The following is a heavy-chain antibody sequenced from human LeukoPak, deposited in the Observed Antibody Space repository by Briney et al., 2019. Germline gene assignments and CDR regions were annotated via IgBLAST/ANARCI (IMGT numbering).Heavy chain of an antibody. J-gene: IGHJ4*02. V-gene: IGHV3-30*02. D-gene: IGHD3-10*01. CDR3: AKDGLLWFGELFFGVDY. Sequence: GGSLRLSCAASGFTFSSYGMHWVRQAPGKGLEWVAFIRYDGSNKYYADSVKGRFTISRDNSKNTLYLQMNSLRVEDTTVYYCAKDGLLWFGELFFGVDYWGQGTLVTVSS. CDR1: GFTFSSYG. CDR2: IRYDGSNK.